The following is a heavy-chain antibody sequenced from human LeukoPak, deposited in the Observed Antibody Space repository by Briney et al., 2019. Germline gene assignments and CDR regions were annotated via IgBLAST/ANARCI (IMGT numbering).Heavy chain of an antibody. CDR1: GYTFTSYG. D-gene: IGHD5-12*01. J-gene: IGHJ4*02. Sequence: AASVKVSCKASGYTFTSYGISWGREAPGQGLECMGWISAYNGNTKYTQKLQGRDTMTTDTSTSTAYMELGSLRSQDTAVYYCARGTRDIVATNLWAQQQLVLDYFDYWGQATLVTVSS. V-gene: IGHV1-18*01. CDR3: ARGTRDIVATNLWAQQQLVLDYFDY. CDR2: ISAYNGNT.